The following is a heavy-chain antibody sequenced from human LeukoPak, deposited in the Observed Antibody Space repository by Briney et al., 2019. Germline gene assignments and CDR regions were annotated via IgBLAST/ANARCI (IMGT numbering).Heavy chain of an antibody. J-gene: IGHJ5*02. V-gene: IGHV3-11*06. CDR1: GFTFSDYY. CDR3: ARGGTYYGSGSYYRFDP. CDR2: ISSSSSYT. Sequence: GGSLRLSCAASGFTFSDYYMSWIRQAPGKGLEWVSYISSSSSYTNYADSVKGRFTISRDNAKNSLYLQMNSLRAEDTAVYYCARGGTYYGSGSYYRFDPWGQGTLVTVSS. D-gene: IGHD3-10*01.